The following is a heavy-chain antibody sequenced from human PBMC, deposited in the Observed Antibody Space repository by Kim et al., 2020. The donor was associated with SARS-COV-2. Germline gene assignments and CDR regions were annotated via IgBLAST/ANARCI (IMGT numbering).Heavy chain of an antibody. V-gene: IGHV1-18*04. CDR2: ISAYNGNT. D-gene: IGHD3-22*01. Sequence: ASVKVSCKASGYTFTSYGISWVRQAPGQGLEWMGWISAYNGNTNYAQKLQGRVTMTTDTSTSTAYMELRSLRSDDTAVYYCARGYYYDSSGYYSDSPHYYYGMDVSGQGTTVTVAS. CDR1: GYTFTSYG. J-gene: IGHJ6*02. CDR3: ARGYYYDSSGYYSDSPHYYYGMDV.